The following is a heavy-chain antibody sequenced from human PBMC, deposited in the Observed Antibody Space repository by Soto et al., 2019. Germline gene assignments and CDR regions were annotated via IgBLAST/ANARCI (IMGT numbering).Heavy chain of an antibody. CDR3: ASALVPTADGELWYGEHFDY. J-gene: IGHJ4*02. Sequence: QVQLVQSGAEVKKPGSSVKVSCKASGGTFSSYAISWVRQAPGQGLEWMGGIIPIFGTANYAQKFQGRVTITGEESTSTAYMELSRLRSEDTAVYYCASALVPTADGELWYGEHFDYWGQGTLVTVSS. CDR2: IIPIFGTA. V-gene: IGHV1-69*12. D-gene: IGHD2-2*01. CDR1: GGTFSSYA.